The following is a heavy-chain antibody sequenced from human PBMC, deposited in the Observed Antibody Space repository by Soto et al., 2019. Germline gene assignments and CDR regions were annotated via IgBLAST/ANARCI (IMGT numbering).Heavy chain of an antibody. Sequence: PGGSLRLSCAASGFTFSSYGMHWVRQAPGKGLEWVAVIWYDGSNKYYADSVKGRFTISRDNSKNTLYLQMNSLRAEDTAVYYCARDSTLGYCSGGSCPSGMDVWGQGTTVTVSS. CDR2: IWYDGSNK. CDR1: GFTFSSYG. J-gene: IGHJ6*02. CDR3: ARDSTLGYCSGGSCPSGMDV. V-gene: IGHV3-33*01. D-gene: IGHD2-15*01.